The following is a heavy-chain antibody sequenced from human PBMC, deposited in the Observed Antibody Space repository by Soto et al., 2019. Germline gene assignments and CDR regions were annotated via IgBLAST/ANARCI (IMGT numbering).Heavy chain of an antibody. J-gene: IGHJ4*02. Sequence: ASVKVSCKASGGTFSSCAISWVRQAPGQGLEWMGGIIPIFGTANYAQKFQGRVTITADESTSTAYMELSSLRSEDTAVYYCARDTAVAGPPFDCWGQGTLVTVSS. CDR1: GGTFSSCA. V-gene: IGHV1-69*13. CDR2: IIPIFGTA. D-gene: IGHD6-19*01. CDR3: ARDTAVAGPPFDC.